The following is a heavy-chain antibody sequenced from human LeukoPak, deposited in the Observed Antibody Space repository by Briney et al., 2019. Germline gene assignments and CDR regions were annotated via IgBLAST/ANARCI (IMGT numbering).Heavy chain of an antibody. CDR1: GGSFSGYY. V-gene: IGHV4-34*01. CDR3: ARQQGYCSGGSCPDYNWFDP. D-gene: IGHD2-15*01. J-gene: IGHJ5*02. CDR2: INHSGST. Sequence: SETLSLTCAVYGGSFSGYYWSWIRQPPGKGLEWIGEINHSGSTNYNPSLKSRVTISVDTSKNQFSLKLSSVTAADTAVYYCARQQGYCSGGSCPDYNWFDPWGQGTLVTVSS.